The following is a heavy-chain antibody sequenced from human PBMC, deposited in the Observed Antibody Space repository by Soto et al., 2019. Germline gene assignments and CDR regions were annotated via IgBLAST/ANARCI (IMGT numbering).Heavy chain of an antibody. V-gene: IGHV4-59*01. D-gene: IGHD3-16*02. J-gene: IGHJ4*02. CDR1: GGSISDYQ. Sequence: QVQLQESGPGLVKPSETLSLTCSISGGSISDYQWNWIRQPPGKGLEWIGYIYYSGRTNYNPSLKSRLVIKKDASTRQFSLRLRYVTAADTAVYYCARMRGLGEISPYLDYWGQGALVTVSS. CDR2: IYYSGRT. CDR3: ARMRGLGEISPYLDY.